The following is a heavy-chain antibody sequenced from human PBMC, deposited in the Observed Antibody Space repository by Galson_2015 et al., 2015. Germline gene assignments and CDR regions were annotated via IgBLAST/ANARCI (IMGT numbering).Heavy chain of an antibody. CDR2: IYPGDSDT. J-gene: IGHJ4*02. CDR1: GYSFTSYW. V-gene: IGHV5-51*01. CDR3: ARHTLPYSGYDVGADY. Sequence: QSGAEVKKPGESLKISCKGSGYSFTSYWIGWVRQMPGKGLEWMGIIYPGDSDTRYSPSFQGQVTISADKSISTAYLQWSSLKASDTAMYYCARHTLPYSGYDVGADYWGQGTLVTVSS. D-gene: IGHD5-12*01.